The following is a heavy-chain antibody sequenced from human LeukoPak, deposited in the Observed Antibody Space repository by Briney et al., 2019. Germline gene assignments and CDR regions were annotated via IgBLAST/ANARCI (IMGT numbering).Heavy chain of an antibody. J-gene: IGHJ3*02. CDR3: ARGTAAAGTDAFDI. CDR2: IIPIFGTA. CDR1: GGTFSSYA. V-gene: IGHV1-69*06. Sequence: ASVKVSCKASGGTFSSYAIRWVRQAPGQGLEWMGGIIPIFGTANYAQKFQGRVTITADKSTSTAYMELSSLRSEDTAVYYCARGTAAAGTDAFDIWGQGTMVTVSS. D-gene: IGHD6-13*01.